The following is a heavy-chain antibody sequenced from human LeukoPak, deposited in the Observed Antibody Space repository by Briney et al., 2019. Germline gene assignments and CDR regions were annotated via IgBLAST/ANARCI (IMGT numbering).Heavy chain of an antibody. V-gene: IGHV3-23*01. J-gene: IGHJ4*02. CDR3: AKDPLIVVVPAAMEYFDY. CDR2: ISGSGGST. CDR1: GFTFSSYA. D-gene: IGHD2-2*01. Sequence: GGSLRLSCAASGFTFSSYAMSWVRQAPGKGLGWVSAISGSGGSTYYAGSVKGRFTISRDNSKNTLYLQMNSLRAEDTAVYYCAKDPLIVVVPAAMEYFDYWGQGTLATVSS.